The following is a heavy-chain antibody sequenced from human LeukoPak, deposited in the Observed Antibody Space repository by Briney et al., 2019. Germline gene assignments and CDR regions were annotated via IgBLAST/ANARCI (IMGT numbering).Heavy chain of an antibody. J-gene: IGHJ4*02. Sequence: GGSLRLSCAASGFTFSSYAMSWVRQAPGKGLEWVSAISGSGGSTYYADSVKGRFTISRDNSENTLYLQMNSLRAEDTAVYYCVKAPMTTVTNFDYWGQGTLVTVSS. CDR2: ISGSGGST. V-gene: IGHV3-23*01. D-gene: IGHD4-17*01. CDR1: GFTFSSYA. CDR3: VKAPMTTVTNFDY.